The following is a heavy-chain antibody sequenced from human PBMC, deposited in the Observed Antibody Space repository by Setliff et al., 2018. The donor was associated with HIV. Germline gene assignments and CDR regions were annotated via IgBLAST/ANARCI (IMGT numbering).Heavy chain of an antibody. Sequence: SETLSLTCAVYGGSLSGYHWSWIRQSPEKGLEWIGEINHSGSTNYNPSLKSRVTISVDTSKNQFSLRLSSVTAADTAVYYCARLPRQLLKGAAAYFDYWGQGTLVTVSS. V-gene: IGHV4-34*01. CDR3: ARLPRQLLKGAAAYFDY. D-gene: IGHD5-18*01. J-gene: IGHJ4*02. CDR2: INHSGST. CDR1: GGSLSGYH.